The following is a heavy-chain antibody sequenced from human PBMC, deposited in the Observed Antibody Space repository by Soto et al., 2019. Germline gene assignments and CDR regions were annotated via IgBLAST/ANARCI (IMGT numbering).Heavy chain of an antibody. V-gene: IGHV1-18*01. D-gene: IGHD2-2*01. CDR1: GYTFTSYG. CDR2: ISAYNGNT. Sequence: GASVKVSCKAFGYTFTSYGISWARQAPGQGLEWMGWISAYNGNTNYAQKLQGRVTMTTDTSTSTAYMELRSLRSDDTAVYYCARIHCSSTSCYLVGTNDAFDIWGQGAMVTVSS. J-gene: IGHJ3*02. CDR3: ARIHCSSTSCYLVGTNDAFDI.